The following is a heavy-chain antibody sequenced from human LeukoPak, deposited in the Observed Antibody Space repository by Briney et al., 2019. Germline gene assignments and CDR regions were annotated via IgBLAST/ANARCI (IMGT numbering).Heavy chain of an antibody. D-gene: IGHD2-21*02. V-gene: IGHV3-23*01. J-gene: IGHJ5*02. CDR1: GFPFSNHA. CDR2: ISNGNR. Sequence: PGGSLRLSCAASGFPFSNHAMSWVRQPPGKGLEWVSAISNGNRYYADSVRGRFTISRDDSKNMVYLQMNSLRDEDTALYYCVREAGYCASVCLKSNWFDPWGQGTLVTVSS. CDR3: VREAGYCASVCLKSNWFDP.